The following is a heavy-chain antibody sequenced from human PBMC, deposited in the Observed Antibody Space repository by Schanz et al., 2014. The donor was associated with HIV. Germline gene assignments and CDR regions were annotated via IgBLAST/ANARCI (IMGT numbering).Heavy chain of an antibody. D-gene: IGHD3-10*01. CDR3: AKGQRGILRGDIDY. V-gene: IGHV3-53*01. CDR2: LYSGGRK. J-gene: IGHJ4*02. CDR1: GFTVSSNY. Sequence: EVQLVESGGGLIQPGGSLRLTCVASGFTVSSNYMTWVRQAPGKGLEWVSVLYSGGRKYYADAVKGRFTISRDSSKNTLYLQMNSLRAEDTAVYYCAKGQRGILRGDIDYWGQGTLVTVSS.